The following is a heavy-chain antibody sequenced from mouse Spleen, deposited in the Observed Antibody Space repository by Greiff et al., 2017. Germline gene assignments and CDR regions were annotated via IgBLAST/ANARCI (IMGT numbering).Heavy chain of an antibody. CDR3: ARFYYDYGLFAY. V-gene: IGHV1-19*01. CDR2: INPYNGGT. D-gene: IGHD2-4*01. J-gene: IGHJ3*01. CDR1: GYTFTDYY. Sequence: VQLQQSGPVLVKPGASVKMSCKASGYTFTDYYMNWVKQSHGKSLEWIGVINPYNGGTSYNQKFKGKATLTVDKSSSTAYMELNSLTSEDSAVYYCARFYYDYGLFAYWGQGTLVTVSA.